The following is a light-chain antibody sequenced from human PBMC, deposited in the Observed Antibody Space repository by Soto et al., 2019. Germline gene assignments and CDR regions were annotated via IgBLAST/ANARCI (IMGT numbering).Light chain of an antibody. Sequence: AIRLTQSPSSLSASIGDRVTISCRASQGISSSLAWYQKKPGKAPKLLIYDASSLESGVPSRFSGSGSGTDFTLTISCLPSEDFATYYWQQYYSYPQTFGQGTRLEIK. CDR2: DAS. CDR3: QQYYSYPQT. V-gene: IGKV1-8*01. J-gene: IGKJ1*01. CDR1: QGISSS.